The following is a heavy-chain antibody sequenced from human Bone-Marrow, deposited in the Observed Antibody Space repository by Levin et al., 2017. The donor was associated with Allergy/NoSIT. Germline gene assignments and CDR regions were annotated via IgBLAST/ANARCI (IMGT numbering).Heavy chain of an antibody. CDR1: GLSIDDYV. V-gene: IGHV3-9*01. CDR2: INWNSDPI. J-gene: IGHJ4*02. D-gene: IGHD6-6*01. CDR3: SALASRPY. Sequence: GGSLRLSCSVSGLSIDDYVMHWVRQVPGKGLEWVAGINWNSDPIAYADSVQGRFTISRDNAKNSLFLQMSSLRVDDTAAYYCSALASRPYWGQGTLVSVSS.